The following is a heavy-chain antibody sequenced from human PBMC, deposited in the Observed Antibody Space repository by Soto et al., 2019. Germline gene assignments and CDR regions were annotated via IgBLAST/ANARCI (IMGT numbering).Heavy chain of an antibody. Sequence: ASVKVSCKASGYTFTSYGISWVRQAPGQGLEWMGWISAYNGNTNYAQKLQGRVTMTTDTSTSTAYMELRSLRSDDTAVYYCARDGGVLTYYYYYGLDVWGQGTTVTVSS. V-gene: IGHV1-18*01. CDR2: ISAYNGNT. CDR3: ARDGGVLTYYYYYGLDV. D-gene: IGHD2-8*02. J-gene: IGHJ6*02. CDR1: GYTFTSYG.